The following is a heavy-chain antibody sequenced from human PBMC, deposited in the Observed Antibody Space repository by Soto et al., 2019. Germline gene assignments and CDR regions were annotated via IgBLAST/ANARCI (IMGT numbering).Heavy chain of an antibody. CDR2: IYHSGST. J-gene: IGHJ5*02. D-gene: IGHD3-16*01. CDR1: GGSISSGGYS. Sequence: SETLSLTCAVSGGSISSGGYSWSWIRQPPGKGLEWIGYIYHSGSTYYNPSLKSRVTISVDRSKNQFSLKLSSVTAADTAVYYCARVTSPWGQGTLVTVPQ. CDR3: ARVTSP. V-gene: IGHV4-30-2*01.